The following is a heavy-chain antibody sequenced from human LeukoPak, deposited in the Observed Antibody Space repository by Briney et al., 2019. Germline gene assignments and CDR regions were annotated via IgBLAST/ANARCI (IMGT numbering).Heavy chain of an antibody. V-gene: IGHV3-23*01. D-gene: IGHD3-3*01. Sequence: PGGSLRLSCAASGFTFSSYAMSWVRQAPGQGLEWVSAISGSGGSTYYADSVKGRFTISRDNSKNTLYLQMNSLRAEDTAVYYCAKVRDGIFGVDHFDYWGQGTLVTVSS. CDR1: GFTFSSYA. J-gene: IGHJ4*02. CDR3: AKVRDGIFGVDHFDY. CDR2: ISGSGGST.